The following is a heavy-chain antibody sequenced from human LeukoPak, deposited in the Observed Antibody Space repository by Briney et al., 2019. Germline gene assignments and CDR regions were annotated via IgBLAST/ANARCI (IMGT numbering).Heavy chain of an antibody. CDR2: ISSSRSYM. J-gene: IGHJ4*02. V-gene: IGHV3-21*01. CDR1: GFTFSSYS. Sequence: PGGSLRLSCAASGFTFSSYSMNWVRQAPGKGLEWVSSISSSRSYMYYADSVKGRFTISRDNAKNSLYLQMNSLRAEDTAVYYCARALGYIEVGFDYWGQGTLVIVSS. D-gene: IGHD5-12*01. CDR3: ARALGYIEVGFDY.